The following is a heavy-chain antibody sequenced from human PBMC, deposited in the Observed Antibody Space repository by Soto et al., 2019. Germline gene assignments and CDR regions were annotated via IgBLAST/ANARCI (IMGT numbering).Heavy chain of an antibody. V-gene: IGHV3-30*18. CDR1: GFTFSSYG. CDR2: ISYDGSNK. CDR3: AKGQAPAQIAAAGTKVWGNWFDP. J-gene: IGHJ5*02. D-gene: IGHD6-13*01. Sequence: GGSLRLSCAASGFTFSSYGMHWVRQAPGKGLEWVAVISYDGSNKYYADSVKGRFTISRDNSKNTLYLQMNSLRAEDTAVYYCAKGQAPAQIAAAGTKVWGNWFDPWGQGTLVTVSS.